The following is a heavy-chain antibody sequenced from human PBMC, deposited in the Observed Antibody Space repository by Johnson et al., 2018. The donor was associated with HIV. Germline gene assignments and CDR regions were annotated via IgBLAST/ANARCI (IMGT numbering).Heavy chain of an antibody. Sequence: VTLVESGGGVVQPGRSLRLSCAASGFTFSDYYMSWIRQAPGKGLEWVAGIKYDGSGKFCVDSVKGRFTISRDNAKDSLFLQMNSLRAEDTAVYYCARSNAFDIWGQGTMVTVSS. V-gene: IGHV3-7*01. J-gene: IGHJ3*02. CDR3: ARSNAFDI. CDR2: IKYDGSGK. CDR1: GFTFSDYY.